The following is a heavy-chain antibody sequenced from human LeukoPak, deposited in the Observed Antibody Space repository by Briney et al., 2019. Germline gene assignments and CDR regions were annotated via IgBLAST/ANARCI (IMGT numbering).Heavy chain of an antibody. CDR1: GFTFSNYA. CDR3: AKYGVCGGRSVYCFQQ. CDR2: ISGSDGST. V-gene: IGHV3-23*01. D-gene: IGHD5/OR15-5a*01. Sequence: PGGSLRLSCAASGFTFSNYAMSWVRQAPGQGLEWVSSISGSDGSTYYADSVKGRFTISRDNSKNTLYLQMNSLRAEDTAVYYCAKYGVCGGRSVYCFQQWGQGTLVIVSS. J-gene: IGHJ1*01.